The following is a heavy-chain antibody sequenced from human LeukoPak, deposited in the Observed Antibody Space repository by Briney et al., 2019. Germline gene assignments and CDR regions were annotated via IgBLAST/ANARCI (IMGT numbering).Heavy chain of an antibody. CDR3: AKDSGWILFDD. CDR1: GFTFTTYG. V-gene: IGHV3-23*01. CDR2: IGGSGTRT. D-gene: IGHD2-2*03. Sequence: GGTLRLSCSASGFTFTTYGMNWVRQAPGKGLEWVSGIGGSGTRTYYADSVKGRFTISRDNSKNTLYLQMNSLRDEDTAVYYCAKDSGWILFDDWGQGTLVTISS. J-gene: IGHJ4*02.